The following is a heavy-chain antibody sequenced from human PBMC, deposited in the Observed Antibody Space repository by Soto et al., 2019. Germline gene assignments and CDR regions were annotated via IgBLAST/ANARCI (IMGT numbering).Heavy chain of an antibody. CDR3: AKDAQGRYGSGSYYTSLDY. J-gene: IGHJ4*02. D-gene: IGHD3-10*01. Sequence: GGSLRLSCAASGFTFSSYGMHWVRQAPGKGLEWVAVISYDGSNKYYADSVKGRFTISRDNSKNTLYLQMNSLRAEDTAVYYCAKDAQGRYGSGSYYTSLDYWGQGTLVTVSS. V-gene: IGHV3-30*18. CDR2: ISYDGSNK. CDR1: GFTFSSYG.